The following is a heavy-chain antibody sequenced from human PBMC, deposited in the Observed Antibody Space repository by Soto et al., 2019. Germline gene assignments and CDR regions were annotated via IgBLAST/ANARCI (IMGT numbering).Heavy chain of an antibody. CDR1: GGSISSSSYS. CDR3: ARLHGSCINTSCSGHYALDV. CDR2: FYYSGST. D-gene: IGHD2-2*01. V-gene: IGHV4-39*01. Sequence: NPSETLSLTCTVSGGSISSSSYSWCWIRHPPGKGPEWIGTFYYSGSTYYNPSLKSRVTISVDTSKNQFFLKLSSVTAADTAVYYCARLHGSCINTSCSGHYALDVWGQGTTVTVSS. J-gene: IGHJ6*02.